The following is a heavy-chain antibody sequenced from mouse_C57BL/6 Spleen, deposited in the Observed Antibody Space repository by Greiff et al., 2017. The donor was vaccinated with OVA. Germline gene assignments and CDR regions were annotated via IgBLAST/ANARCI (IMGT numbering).Heavy chain of an antibody. CDR2: IDPETGGT. CDR3: TRSLYYGNYPYFDY. J-gene: IGHJ2*01. D-gene: IGHD2-1*01. Sequence: VKLMESGAELVRPGASVTLSCKASGYTFTDYEMHWVKQTPVHGLEWIGAIDPETGGTAYNQKFKGKAILTADKSSSTAYMELRSLTSEDSAVYYCTRSLYYGNYPYFDYWGQGTTLTVSS. V-gene: IGHV1-15*01. CDR1: GYTFTDYE.